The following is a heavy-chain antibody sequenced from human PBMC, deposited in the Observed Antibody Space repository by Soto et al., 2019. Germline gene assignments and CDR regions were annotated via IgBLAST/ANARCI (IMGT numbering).Heavy chain of an antibody. Sequence: QVQLVQSGAEVKKPRSSVKVSCKASGGTFSSYAISWVRQAPGQGLGWMGGIIPIFSTTNYARKFQGRVTITADESTSTGYMELRSLTSEDTAVYYCARSKVELATTHFHYWGQGTLVTVSS. CDR1: GGTFSSYA. CDR2: IIPIFSTT. CDR3: ARSKVELATTHFHY. J-gene: IGHJ4*02. D-gene: IGHD5-12*01. V-gene: IGHV1-69*12.